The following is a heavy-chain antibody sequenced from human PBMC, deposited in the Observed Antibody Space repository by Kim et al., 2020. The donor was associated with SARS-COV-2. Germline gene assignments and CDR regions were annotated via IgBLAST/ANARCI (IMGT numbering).Heavy chain of an antibody. CDR1: GYTFTSYA. Sequence: ASVKVSCKASGYTFTSYAMHWVRQAPGQTLEWMGWINAGNGNTKYSQKFQGRVTITRDTSASTAYMELSSLRSEDTAVYYCAVCSSTSCYHYYYGMDVWGQGTTVTVSS. D-gene: IGHD2-2*01. CDR3: AVCSSTSCYHYYYGMDV. V-gene: IGHV1-3*01. J-gene: IGHJ6*02. CDR2: INAGNGNT.